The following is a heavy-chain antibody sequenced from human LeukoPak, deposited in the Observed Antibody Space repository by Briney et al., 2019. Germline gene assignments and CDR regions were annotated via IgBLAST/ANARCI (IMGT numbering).Heavy chain of an antibody. V-gene: IGHV3-43*02. J-gene: IGHJ6*02. CDR2: ISGDGGTT. CDR3: AKARYYHYVMDV. CDR1: GFTFDDFA. Sequence: GGSLRLSCATSGFTFDDFAMNWARQAPGKGLEWVSLISGDGGTTFYADSVKGRFTISRDNSKNSLYLQMNSLRAEDTALYYCAKARYYHYVMDVWGQGTTVIVSS.